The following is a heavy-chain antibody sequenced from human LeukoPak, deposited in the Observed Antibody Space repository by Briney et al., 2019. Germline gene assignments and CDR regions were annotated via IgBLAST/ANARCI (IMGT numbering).Heavy chain of an antibody. CDR3: ARDLVVVINDAFDI. D-gene: IGHD3-22*01. Sequence: YWMSWVRQAPGKGLEWVANIKQDGSEKYYVDSVKGRFTISRHNAKNSLYLQMNSLRAEDTAVYYCARDLVVVINDAFDIWGQGTMVTVSS. CDR1: YW. CDR2: IKQDGSEK. J-gene: IGHJ3*02. V-gene: IGHV3-7*01.